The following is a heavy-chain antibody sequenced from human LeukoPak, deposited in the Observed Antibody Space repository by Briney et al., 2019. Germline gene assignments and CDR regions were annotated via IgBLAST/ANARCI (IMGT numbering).Heavy chain of an antibody. J-gene: IGHJ6*02. CDR2: IYYSGST. V-gene: IGHV4-61*05. D-gene: IGHD3-10*01. CDR1: GGSISSSSYY. Sequence: SETLSLTCTVSGGSISSSSYYWSWIRQPPGKGLEWIGYIYYSGSTNYNPSLKSRVTISVDTSKNQFSLKLSSVTAADTAVYYCARALTMVRGVSIYYYYGMDVWGQGTTVTVSS. CDR3: ARALTMVRGVSIYYYYGMDV.